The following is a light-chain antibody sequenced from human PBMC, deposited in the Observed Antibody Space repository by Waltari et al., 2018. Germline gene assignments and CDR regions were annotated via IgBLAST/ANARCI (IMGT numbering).Light chain of an antibody. CDR3: QSYDSSLSVV. CDR1: RSNIGANYD. V-gene: IGLV1-40*01. Sequence: QSVLTQPPSVSGAPGHSVTISCTGSRSNIGANYDVHWYQQLPGAAPKLLIYAFSNRPSGVPDRFYGSKSGTSASLAINGLQAEDEAVYYCQSYDSSLSVVFGGGTKVTVL. J-gene: IGLJ3*02. CDR2: AFS.